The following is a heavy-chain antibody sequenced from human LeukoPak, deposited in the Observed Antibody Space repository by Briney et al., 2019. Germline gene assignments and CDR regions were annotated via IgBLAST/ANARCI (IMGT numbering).Heavy chain of an antibody. V-gene: IGHV2-5*01. Sequence: SGPTLVNPTQTLTLTCTFSGFSLSTRGVGVVWIRQPPGKALEWLAVIYWNDDKRYSPSLKSRLTITKDTPKNQVVLTMPNMDPVDTATYYCAHSQYSNGGELDYWGQGTLVTVSS. CDR3: AHSQYSNGGELDY. CDR1: GFSLSTRGVG. J-gene: IGHJ4*02. D-gene: IGHD6-19*01. CDR2: IYWNDDK.